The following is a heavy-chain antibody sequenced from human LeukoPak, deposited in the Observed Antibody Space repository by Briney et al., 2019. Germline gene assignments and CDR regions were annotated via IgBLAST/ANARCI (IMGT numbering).Heavy chain of an antibody. J-gene: IGHJ4*02. D-gene: IGHD2-8*01. CDR1: GFTFTSHW. V-gene: IGHV3-7*01. Sequence: PGGSLRLSCAASGFTFTSHWMSWVRQAPGKGLEWVARMNLDGSEKYYVDSVKGRFTVSRDNSKNSLYLQMNSLSAEDTAVYYCARDATYCTNGVCYTRFVYWGQRTLVTVSS. CDR3: ARDATYCTNGVCYTRFVY. CDR2: MNLDGSEK.